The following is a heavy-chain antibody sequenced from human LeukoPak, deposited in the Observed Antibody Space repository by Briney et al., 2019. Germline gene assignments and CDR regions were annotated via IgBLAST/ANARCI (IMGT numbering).Heavy chain of an antibody. J-gene: IGHJ4*02. D-gene: IGHD3-10*01. CDR2: INPSGGST. Sequence: GASVKVSCKASGYTFTSYYMHWVRQAPGQGLEWMGIINPSGGSTSYAQNLQGRVTMTTDTSTSTAYMELRSLRSDDTAVYYCAREGGPLGHHYLIDYWGQGTLVTVSS. CDR1: GYTFTSYY. CDR3: AREGGPLGHHYLIDY. V-gene: IGHV1-46*01.